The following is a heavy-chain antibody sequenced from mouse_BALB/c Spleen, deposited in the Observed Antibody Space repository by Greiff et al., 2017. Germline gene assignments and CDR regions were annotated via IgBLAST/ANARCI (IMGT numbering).Heavy chain of an antibody. CDR1: GFTFSSYG. CDR3: ARHRKDYDYDGRGFAY. Sequence: EVMLVESGGDLVKPGGSLKLSCAASGFTFSSYGMSWVRQTPDKRLEWVATISSGGSYTYYPDSVKGRFTISRDNAKNTLYLQMSSLKSEDTAMYYCARHRKDYDYDGRGFAYWGQGTLVTVSA. V-gene: IGHV5-6*01. CDR2: ISSGGSYT. D-gene: IGHD2-4*01. J-gene: IGHJ3*01.